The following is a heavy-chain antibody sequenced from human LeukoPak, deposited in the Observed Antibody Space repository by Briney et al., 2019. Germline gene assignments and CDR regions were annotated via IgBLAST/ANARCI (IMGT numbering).Heavy chain of an antibody. J-gene: IGHJ5*02. V-gene: IGHV3-23*01. D-gene: IGHD3-16*01. CDR3: AKDMSTSS. CDR1: GFTFSTSA. Sequence: GGSLRLSCVASGFTFSTSAMTWVRLGPGKGLEWVSAISGSGDSTYYTDSVKGRFTISRDNSKNTLYLHMTSLGAEDTAIYYCAKDMSTSSWGQGTLVTVSS. CDR2: ISGSGDST.